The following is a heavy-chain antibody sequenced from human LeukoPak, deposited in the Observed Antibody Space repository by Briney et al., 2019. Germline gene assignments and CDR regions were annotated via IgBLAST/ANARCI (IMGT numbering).Heavy chain of an antibody. D-gene: IGHD1-1*01. J-gene: IGHJ4*02. CDR3: TRSVAWNERFDS. Sequence: PSETLSLTCTVSGVSISSYYWSWIRQPAGKGLEWIGRISPSGSASGTISYNPSLKSRVTMSVDTSKNVFSLKLTSVTAADTALYYCTRSVAWNERFDSWGQGTLSPSPQ. V-gene: IGHV4-4*07. CDR2: ISPSGSASGTI. CDR1: GVSISSYY.